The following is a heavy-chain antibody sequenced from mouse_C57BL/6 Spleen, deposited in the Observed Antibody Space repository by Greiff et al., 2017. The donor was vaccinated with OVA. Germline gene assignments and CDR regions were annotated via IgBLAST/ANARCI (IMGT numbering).Heavy chain of an antibody. D-gene: IGHD2-5*01. Sequence: QVQLKQPGAELVKPGASVKMSCKASGYTFTSYWITWVKQRPGQGLEWIGDIYPGSGSTNYNEKFKSKATLTVDTSSSTAYMQLSSLTSEDSAVYYCAREVYYSNYLDYWGQGTTLTVSS. CDR2: IYPGSGST. V-gene: IGHV1-55*01. CDR1: GYTFTSYW. CDR3: AREVYYSNYLDY. J-gene: IGHJ2*01.